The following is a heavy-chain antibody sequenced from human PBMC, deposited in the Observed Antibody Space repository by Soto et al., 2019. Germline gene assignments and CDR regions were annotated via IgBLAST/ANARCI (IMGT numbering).Heavy chain of an antibody. CDR3: TRGPRSTSTGTGAF. J-gene: IGHJ4*02. CDR1: GFTFSMYW. D-gene: IGHD1-1*01. Sequence: LRLSCAASGFTFSMYWMHWVRQVPGKGPEWVSRINDDGSSTNYADSVKGRFTISRDNAKNTLYLQMNDLRAEDTAVYYCTRGPRSTSTGTGAFWGQGTLVTVSS. V-gene: IGHV3-74*01. CDR2: INDDGSST.